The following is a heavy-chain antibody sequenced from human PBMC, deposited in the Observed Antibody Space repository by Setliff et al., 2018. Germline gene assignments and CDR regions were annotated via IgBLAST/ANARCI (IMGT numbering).Heavy chain of an antibody. J-gene: IGHJ4*02. Sequence: SETLSLTCTVSGGSISSGDYYWSWIRQPPGKGLEWIGYIYSSGSTYYNPSLKSRVSISMDTSKNQFSLKVSSVTAADTAVYYCARSFSRREKFLLDYWGQGALVTVSS. CDR1: GGSISSGDYY. CDR3: ARSFSRREKFLLDY. V-gene: IGHV4-30-4*08. CDR2: IYSSGST.